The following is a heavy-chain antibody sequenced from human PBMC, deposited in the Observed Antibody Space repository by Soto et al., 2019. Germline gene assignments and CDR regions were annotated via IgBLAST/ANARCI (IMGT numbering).Heavy chain of an antibody. CDR2: ISYDGSNK. CDR3: ARDPSKYFSLFDY. CDR1: GFTFSSYA. D-gene: IGHD2-2*01. V-gene: IGHV3-30-3*01. Sequence: ESGGGVVQPGRSLRLSCAASGFTFSSYAMHWVRQAPGKGLEWVAVISYDGSNKYYADSVKGRFTISRDNSKNTLYLQMNSLRAEDTAVYYCARDPSKYFSLFDYWGQGTLVTVSS. J-gene: IGHJ4*02.